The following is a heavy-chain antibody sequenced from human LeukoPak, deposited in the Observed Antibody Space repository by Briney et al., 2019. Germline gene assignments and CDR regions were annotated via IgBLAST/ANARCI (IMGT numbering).Heavy chain of an antibody. Sequence: SETLSLTCTVSGGSIRSYYWSWIRQPPGKGLEWIGYLYNSGSTTYNPSLKSRVTISVDTSKNQFSLKLSSVTAADTAVYYCARWYSSSWYNWFDPWGQGTLVTVSS. V-gene: IGHV4-59*01. CDR1: GGSIRSYY. D-gene: IGHD6-13*01. J-gene: IGHJ5*02. CDR3: ARWYSSSWYNWFDP. CDR2: LYNSGST.